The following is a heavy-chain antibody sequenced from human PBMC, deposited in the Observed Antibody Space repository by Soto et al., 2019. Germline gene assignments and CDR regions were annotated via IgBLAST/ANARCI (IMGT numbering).Heavy chain of an antibody. J-gene: IGHJ6*02. CDR2: ISGSGGST. CDR1: GFTFSSYA. CDR3: AKQLSTVTTHYYYYGMDV. D-gene: IGHD4-17*01. V-gene: IGHV3-23*01. Sequence: PGGSLRLSCAASGFTFSSYAMSWVRQAPGKGLEWVSAISGSGGSTYYADSVKGRFTISRDNSKNTLYLQMNSLRAEDTAVYYCAKQLSTVTTHYYYYGMDVWGQGTTVTVSS.